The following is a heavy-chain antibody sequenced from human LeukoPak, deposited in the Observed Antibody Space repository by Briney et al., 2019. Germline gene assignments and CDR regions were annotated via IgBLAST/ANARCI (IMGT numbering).Heavy chain of an antibody. CDR2: INSDGTST. V-gene: IGHV3-74*01. CDR1: GFTFSRYW. Sequence: GGSLRLSCAASGFTFSRYWMFWVRQAPGKELVWVSRINSDGTSTNYADSVKGRFTISRDNTRSTLYLQMNSLRPEDTAVYYCGTLGVMWEVDCWGQGALVTVSS. J-gene: IGHJ4*02. CDR3: GTLGVMWEVDC. D-gene: IGHD1-26*01.